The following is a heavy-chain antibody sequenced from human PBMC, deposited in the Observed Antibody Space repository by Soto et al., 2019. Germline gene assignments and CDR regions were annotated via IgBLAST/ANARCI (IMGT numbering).Heavy chain of an antibody. Sequence: GGSLRLSCAASGFTFSSYGMHWVRQAPGKGLEWVAVISYDGSNKYYADSVKGRFTISRDNSKNTLYLQMNSLRAEDTAVYYCAKGGHYYDSSGYYLIDYWGQGTLVTVSS. CDR1: GFTFSSYG. V-gene: IGHV3-30*18. J-gene: IGHJ4*02. CDR3: AKGGHYYDSSGYYLIDY. D-gene: IGHD3-22*01. CDR2: ISYDGSNK.